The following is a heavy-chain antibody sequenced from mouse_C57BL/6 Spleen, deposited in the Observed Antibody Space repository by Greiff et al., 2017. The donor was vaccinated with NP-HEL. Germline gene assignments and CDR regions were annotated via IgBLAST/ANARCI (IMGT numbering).Heavy chain of an antibody. J-gene: IGHJ4*01. CDR1: GYTFTSYW. CDR2: IYPGSGST. CDR3: ARSFYEGYYVGAMDY. Sequence: QVQLQQPGAELVKPGASVKMSCKASGYTFTSYWITWVKQRPGQGLEWIGDIYPGSGSTNYNEKFKSKATLTVDTSSSPAYMQLSSLTSEDSAVYYCARSFYEGYYVGAMDYWGQGTSVTVSS. D-gene: IGHD2-3*01. V-gene: IGHV1-55*01.